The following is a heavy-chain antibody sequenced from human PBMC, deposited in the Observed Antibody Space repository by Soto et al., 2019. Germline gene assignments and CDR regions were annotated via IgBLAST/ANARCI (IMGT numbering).Heavy chain of an antibody. CDR1: GGSISSYY. CDR3: ASWVRDCTNGVCYPPPKGYYYYMDV. J-gene: IGHJ6*03. D-gene: IGHD2-8*01. CDR2: IYYSGST. V-gene: IGHV4-59*01. Sequence: PSETLSLTCDVSGGSISSYYWSWIRQPTGKGLEWIGYIYYSGSTNYNPSLKSRVTISVDTSKNQFSLKLSSVTAADTAVYYCASWVRDCTNGVCYPPPKGYYYYMDVWGKGTPFTVS.